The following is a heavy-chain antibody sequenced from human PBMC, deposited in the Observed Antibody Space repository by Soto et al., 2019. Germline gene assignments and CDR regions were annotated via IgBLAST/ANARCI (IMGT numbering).Heavy chain of an antibody. J-gene: IGHJ2*01. V-gene: IGHV4-30-2*01. CDR2: IYHSGST. CDR1: GGSISSGGYS. Sequence: QLQLQESGSGLVKPSQTLSLTCAVSGGSISSGGYSWSWIRQPPGKGLEWIGYIYHSGSTYYNPSLTGRVPLSVDRSKNQFSLNRSSVTAADTAVYYCARDGVVRRVPNWYFDLWGPGTLVTVSS. CDR3: ARDGVVRRVPNWYFDL. D-gene: IGHD3-10*01.